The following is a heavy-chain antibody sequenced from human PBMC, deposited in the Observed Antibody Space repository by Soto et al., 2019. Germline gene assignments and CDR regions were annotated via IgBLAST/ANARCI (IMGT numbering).Heavy chain of an antibody. Sequence: PGGSLRLSCAASGFTFNIYALHWVRQAPGKGLEWVAVISFDGTKKYYSDSVKGRFTISRDNLKNTLYLQMNNLRVEVAALYFCAREDDYGYRYINYGLDVWGQGTTVTVSS. D-gene: IGHD4-17*01. CDR3: AREDDYGYRYINYGLDV. CDR2: ISFDGTKK. J-gene: IGHJ6*02. V-gene: IGHV3-30-3*01. CDR1: GFTFNIYA.